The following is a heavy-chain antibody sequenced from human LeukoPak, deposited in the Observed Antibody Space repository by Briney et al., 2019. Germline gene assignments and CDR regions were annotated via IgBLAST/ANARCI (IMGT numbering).Heavy chain of an antibody. V-gene: IGHV4-59*08. D-gene: IGHD2-15*01. CDR1: GGSISSYY. CDR2: IYYSGST. J-gene: IGHJ4*02. Sequence: SETLSLTCTVSGGSISSYYWSWIQQPPGKGLEWIGYIYYSGSTNYNPSLKSRVTISVDTSKNQFSLKLSSVTAADTAVYYCARLGYCSGGSCYPEYYFDYWGQGTLVAVSS. CDR3: ARLGYCSGGSCYPEYYFDY.